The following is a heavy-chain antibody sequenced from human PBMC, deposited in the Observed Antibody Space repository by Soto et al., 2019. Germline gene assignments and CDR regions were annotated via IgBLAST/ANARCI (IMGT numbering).Heavy chain of an antibody. Sequence: KPSETLSLTCTVSGGSISSGGYYWSWIRQHPGKGLEWIGYIYYSGSTYYNPSLKSRVTISVDTSKNQFSLKLSSVTAADTAVYYCARVGDSSGYYYGHYFDYWGQGTLVTVSS. CDR3: ARVGDSSGYYYGHYFDY. J-gene: IGHJ4*02. CDR1: GGSISSGGYY. CDR2: IYYSGST. V-gene: IGHV4-31*03. D-gene: IGHD3-22*01.